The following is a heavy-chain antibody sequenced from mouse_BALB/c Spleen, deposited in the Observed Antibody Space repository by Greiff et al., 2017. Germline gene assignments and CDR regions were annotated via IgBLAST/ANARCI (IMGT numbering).Heavy chain of an antibody. V-gene: IGHV1S29*02. CDR1: GYTFTDYN. Sequence: EVQLQQSGPELVKPGASVKISCKASGYTFTDYNMHWVKQSHGKSLEWIGYIYPYNGGTGYNQKFKSKATLTVDNSSSTAYMELRSLTSEDSAVYYCARREPGVYYYAMDYWGQGTSVTVSS. CDR3: ARREPGVYYYAMDY. D-gene: IGHD6-1*01. CDR2: IYPYNGGT. J-gene: IGHJ4*01.